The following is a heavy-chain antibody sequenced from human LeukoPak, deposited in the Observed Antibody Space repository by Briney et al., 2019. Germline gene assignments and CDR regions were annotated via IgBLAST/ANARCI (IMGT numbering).Heavy chain of an antibody. CDR1: GGSISSGGYY. CDR3: ARDGPGYYGSGTYGAFDI. Sequence: SQTLSLTCTVSGGSISSGGYYWSWIRQPPGKGLEWIGSIYYSGSTYYNPSLKSRVTISVDKSKNQFSLKLSSVTAADTAVYYCARDGPGYYGSGTYGAFDIWGQGTMVTVSS. D-gene: IGHD3-10*01. V-gene: IGHV4-39*07. J-gene: IGHJ3*02. CDR2: IYYSGST.